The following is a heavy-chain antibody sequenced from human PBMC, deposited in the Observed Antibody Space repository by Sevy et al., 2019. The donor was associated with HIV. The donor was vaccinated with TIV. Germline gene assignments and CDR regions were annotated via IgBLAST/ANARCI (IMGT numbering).Heavy chain of an antibody. CDR2: ISGSGYST. V-gene: IGHV3-23*01. D-gene: IGHD3-22*01. CDR1: GFTFSSYA. CDR3: AKEGGGYNYDSSGLFDY. Sequence: GGSLRLSCAASGFTFSSYAMTWVRQAPGKGLEWVSGISGSGYSTYYADSVKGRFTISRDNSKNTLYLQMNSLRAEDKGVYYCAKEGGGYNYDSSGLFDYWGQGTLVTVSS. J-gene: IGHJ4*02.